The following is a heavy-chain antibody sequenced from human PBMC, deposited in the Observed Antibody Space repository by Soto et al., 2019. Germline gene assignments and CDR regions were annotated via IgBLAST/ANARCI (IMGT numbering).Heavy chain of an antibody. V-gene: IGHV3-7*01. J-gene: IGHJ4*02. CDR2: IKEDGSEK. CDR1: GFTFSGYW. Sequence: EVQLVESGGGLVQPGGSLRLSCAASGFTFSGYWMTWVRQAPGKGLEWVANIKEDGSEKNYVDSVEGRFTISRDNAKNSLYLQMNSLRADETAVYYCARGGSESDYWGQGTLVTVSS. D-gene: IGHD3-16*01. CDR3: ARGGSESDY.